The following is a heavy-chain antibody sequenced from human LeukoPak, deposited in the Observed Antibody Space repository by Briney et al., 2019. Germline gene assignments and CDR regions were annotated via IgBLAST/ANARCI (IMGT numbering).Heavy chain of an antibody. V-gene: IGHV3-30*04. CDR3: ARPGPPMVRGVNDAFDI. CDR1: GFTFSSYA. CDR2: ISFDGSNK. J-gene: IGHJ3*02. Sequence: GGSLRLSCAASGFTFSSYAKHWVRQAPGKGLEWVAVISFDGSNKYYADSVKGRFTISRDNSKNTLCLQMNSLRAEDTAVYYCARPGPPMVRGVNDAFDIWGQGTMVTVSS. D-gene: IGHD3-10*01.